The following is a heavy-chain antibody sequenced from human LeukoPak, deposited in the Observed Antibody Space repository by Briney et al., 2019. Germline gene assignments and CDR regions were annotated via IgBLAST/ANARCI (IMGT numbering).Heavy chain of an antibody. CDR1: GFTFSSYA. Sequence: GGSLRLSCAASGFTFSSYAMHWVRQAPGKGLEWVAVISYDGSNKYYADSVKGRFTISRDNSKDTLYLQMNSLRAEDTAVYYCARDAAPGGSSSFMGAFDYWGQGTLVTVSS. CDR2: ISYDGSNK. CDR3: ARDAAPGGSSSFMGAFDY. J-gene: IGHJ4*02. V-gene: IGHV3-30-3*01. D-gene: IGHD6-6*01.